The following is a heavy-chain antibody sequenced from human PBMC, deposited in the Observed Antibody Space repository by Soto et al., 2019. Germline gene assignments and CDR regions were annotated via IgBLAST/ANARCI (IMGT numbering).Heavy chain of an antibody. V-gene: IGHV1-46*01. CDR2: INPSGGST. D-gene: IGHD2-2*01. CDR3: ARVEDIVVVPAAKYGMDV. Sequence: GASVKVSCKASGYTFTSYYMHWVRQAPGQGLEWMGIINPSGGSTSYAQKFQGRVTMTRDTSTSTVYMELSSLRSEDTAVYYCARVEDIVVVPAAKYGMDVWGQGTTVTVSS. CDR1: GYTFTSYY. J-gene: IGHJ6*02.